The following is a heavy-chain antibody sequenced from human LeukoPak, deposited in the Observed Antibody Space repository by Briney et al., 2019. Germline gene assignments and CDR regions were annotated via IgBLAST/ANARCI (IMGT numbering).Heavy chain of an antibody. CDR1: GFTFKSYL. CDR2: INGGGSST. CDR3: ARQLGYCDSGTCYFEY. J-gene: IGHJ4*02. D-gene: IGHD2-15*01. Sequence: PGGSLRLSCAASGFTFKSYLMTWVRQAPGKGLEWVSSINGGGSSTSYADSVKGRFTISRGNSKTTLFLQMNSLRAEDTAVYYCARQLGYCDSGTCYFEYWGQGTLVTVSS. V-gene: IGHV3-23*01.